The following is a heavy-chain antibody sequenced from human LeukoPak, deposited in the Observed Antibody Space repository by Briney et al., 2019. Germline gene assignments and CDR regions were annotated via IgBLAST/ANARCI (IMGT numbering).Heavy chain of an antibody. CDR1: GYTFTSYA. CDR3: ARGASQYCSSTSCYFNYFDY. V-gene: IGHV7-4-1*02. Sequence: ASVKVSCKASGYTFTSYAMNWVRQAPGQGLEWMGWINTNTGNPTYAQGFTGRFVFSLDTSVSTAYLQISSLKAEDTAVYYCARGASQYCSSTSCYFNYFDYWGQGTLVTVSS. J-gene: IGHJ4*02. D-gene: IGHD2-2*01. CDR2: INTNTGNP.